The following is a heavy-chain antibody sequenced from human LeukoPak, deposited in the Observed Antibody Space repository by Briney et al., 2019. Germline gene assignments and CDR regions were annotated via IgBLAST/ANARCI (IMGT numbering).Heavy chain of an antibody. Sequence: GGSLRLSCAASGFTFSSYAMSWVRQAPGKGLEWVSAISGSGGSTYYADSVKGWFTISRDNSKNTLYLQMNSLRAEDTAVYYCAKDLPVRHCGGDCYSGKDYWGQGPRFPVSS. CDR1: GFTFSSYA. D-gene: IGHD2-21*02. J-gene: IGHJ4*02. CDR3: AKDLPVRHCGGDCYSGKDY. CDR2: ISGSGGST. V-gene: IGHV3-23*01.